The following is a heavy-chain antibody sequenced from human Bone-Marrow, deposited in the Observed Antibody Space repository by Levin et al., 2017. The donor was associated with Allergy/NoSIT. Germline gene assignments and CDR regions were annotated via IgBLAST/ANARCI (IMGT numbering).Heavy chain of an antibody. CDR1: GFPVSSKY. V-gene: IGHV3-53*01. CDR3: ARDHGPDAFSGALDV. CDR2: IYIGGNT. Sequence: GGSLRLSCAASGFPVSSKYISWVRQAPGKGLEWVSVIYIGGNTYYADSVKGRFTMSRDNSKNTLYLQMNSLRVEDTAVYYCARDHGPDAFSGALDVWGQGTMVTVSS. D-gene: IGHD3-3*02. J-gene: IGHJ3*01.